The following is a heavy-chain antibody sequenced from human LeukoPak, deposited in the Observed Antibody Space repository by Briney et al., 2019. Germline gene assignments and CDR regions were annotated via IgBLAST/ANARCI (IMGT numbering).Heavy chain of an antibody. CDR3: ARGRDVDMTTHSTVPIYDY. J-gene: IGHJ4*02. Sequence: ASVKVSCKASGYTFTSYDINWVRQATGQGLEWMGLINPNSGGTDYAQRFQGRVTMTRDTSISIASMELSRLRSDDTAVYYCARGRDVDMTTHSTVPIYDYWGQGTLVTVSS. V-gene: IGHV1-2*02. D-gene: IGHD5-24*01. CDR2: INPNSGGT. CDR1: GYTFTSYD.